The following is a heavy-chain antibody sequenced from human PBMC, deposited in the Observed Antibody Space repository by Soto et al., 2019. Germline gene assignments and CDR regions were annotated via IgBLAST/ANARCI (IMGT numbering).Heavy chain of an antibody. CDR3: ARAPISDYLWGSYRYPREYFQH. V-gene: IGHV1-69*05. D-gene: IGHD3-16*02. Sequence: QVQLVQAGAEVKKPGSSVKVSCKASGGTFSSYAIRWVRQAPGQGLEWMGWIIPIFGTANYAQKFQGRVTTTSDESTSTAYMELSSLRSEDTALYYCARAPISDYLWGSYRYPREYFQHWGQGTLVTVSP. CDR1: GGTFSSYA. J-gene: IGHJ1*01. CDR2: IIPIFGTA.